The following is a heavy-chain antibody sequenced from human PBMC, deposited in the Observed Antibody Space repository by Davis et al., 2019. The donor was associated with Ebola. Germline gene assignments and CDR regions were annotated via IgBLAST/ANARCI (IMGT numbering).Heavy chain of an antibody. CDR1: GFTFSSYG. D-gene: IGHD1-26*01. CDR2: IWYDGSNK. V-gene: IGHV3-33*01. J-gene: IGHJ4*02. CDR3: ARDASIVGADYFDY. Sequence: GESLKISCAASGFTFSSYGMHWVRQAPGKGLEWVAVIWYDGSNKYYADSVKGRFTISRDNSKNTLYLQMNSLRAEDTAVYYCARDASIVGADYFDYWGQGTLVTVSS.